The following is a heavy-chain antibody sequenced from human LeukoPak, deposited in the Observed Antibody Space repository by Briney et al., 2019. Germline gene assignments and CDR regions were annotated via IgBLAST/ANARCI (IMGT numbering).Heavy chain of an antibody. CDR2: IIPILGIA. J-gene: IGHJ4*02. CDR3: ASPRYCGGDCYSFDY. D-gene: IGHD2-21*02. Sequence: SVTVSFTASGCTFSSYAISWMRQASGQGLEWMGRIIPILGIANYAQKYQGRVTITADKPTSTAYMELSSLRSEDTAVYYCASPRYCGGDCYSFDYWGQGTLVTVSS. V-gene: IGHV1-69*04. CDR1: GCTFSSYA.